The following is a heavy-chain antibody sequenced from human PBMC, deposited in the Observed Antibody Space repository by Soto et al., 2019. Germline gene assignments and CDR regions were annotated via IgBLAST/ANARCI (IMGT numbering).Heavy chain of an antibody. CDR1: GFTFSSYS. CDR3: ARQVLTVTIGVLFDP. CDR2: ISSSSSYV. D-gene: IGHD4-4*01. V-gene: IGHV3-21*01. Sequence: VGSLSLSCAASGFTFSSYSMNWGRQAPGKGLEWVSSISSSSSYVYYADSVKGRFTISRDNAKNSLYLQMNSLRAEDTAVYYCARQVLTVTIGVLFDPWGQGTLVTVS. J-gene: IGHJ5*02.